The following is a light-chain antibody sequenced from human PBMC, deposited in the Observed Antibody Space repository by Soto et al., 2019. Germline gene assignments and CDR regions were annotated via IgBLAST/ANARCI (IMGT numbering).Light chain of an antibody. CDR3: QTWGTGIVI. CDR2: LNRDGSH. CDR1: SGHSNYA. Sequence: QPVLTQSPSASASLGASVKLTCTLSSGHSNYAIAWHQQRPEKGPRYLMKLNRDGSHSKGDGIPNRFSGSSSGAERYLTISSLQSEDEADYYCQTWGTGIVIFGGGTKLTVL. V-gene: IGLV4-69*01. J-gene: IGLJ2*01.